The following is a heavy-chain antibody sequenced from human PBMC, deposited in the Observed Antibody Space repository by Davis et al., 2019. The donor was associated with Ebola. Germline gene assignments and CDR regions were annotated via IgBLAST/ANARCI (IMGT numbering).Heavy chain of an antibody. V-gene: IGHV4-59*08. Sequence: SETLSLTCTVSGGSISSYYWSWIRQPPGKGLEWIGYIYYSGSTNYNPSLKSRVTISVDTSKNQFSLKLSSVTAADTAVYYWARLVGATALDYWGQGTLVTVSS. J-gene: IGHJ4*01. D-gene: IGHD1-26*01. CDR3: ARLVGATALDY. CDR2: IYYSGST. CDR1: GGSISSYY.